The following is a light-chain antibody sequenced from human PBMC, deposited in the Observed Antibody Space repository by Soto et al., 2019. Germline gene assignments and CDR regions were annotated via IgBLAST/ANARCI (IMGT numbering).Light chain of an antibody. Sequence: DIQMNQSPSSLSAFVGDRVTITCRASQSISNYLNWYQQKPGEAPKLLIYAASSLQSGVPLRFSGSGSGTDFTLTISSLPPEDFATYYCHQGYSPPPSTFGGGTRVEIK. CDR2: AAS. V-gene: IGKV1-39*01. CDR3: HQGYSPPPST. J-gene: IGKJ4*01. CDR1: QSISNY.